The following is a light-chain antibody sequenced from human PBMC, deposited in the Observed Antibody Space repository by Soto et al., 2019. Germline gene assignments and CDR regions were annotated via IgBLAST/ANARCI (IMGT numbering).Light chain of an antibody. V-gene: IGLV4-69*01. J-gene: IGLJ2*01. CDR3: QTWGTGR. CDR1: SGHSSYA. Sequence: QLVLTQSPSASASLGASVKLTCTLSSGHSSYAIAWHQQQPEKGPRYLMKLNSDGSHNRGGGIPDRFSGSSSGAERYLTISSLQSEDEADYYCQTWGTGRFGGGTKVTV. CDR2: LNSDGSH.